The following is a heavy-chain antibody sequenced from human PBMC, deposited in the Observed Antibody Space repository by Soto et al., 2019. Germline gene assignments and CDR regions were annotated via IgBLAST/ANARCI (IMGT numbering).Heavy chain of an antibody. D-gene: IGHD5-18*01. CDR2: IYTSGST. CDR3: AREGYSYGLYYYYYGMDV. Sequence: SETLSLTCPVSGGSISSYYWGWIRQPAGRGLEWIGRIYTSGSTNYNPSLKSRVTMSVDTSKNQFSLKLSSVTAADTAVYYCAREGYSYGLYYYYYGMDVWGQGTTVTVS. J-gene: IGHJ6*02. CDR1: GGSISSYY. V-gene: IGHV4-4*07.